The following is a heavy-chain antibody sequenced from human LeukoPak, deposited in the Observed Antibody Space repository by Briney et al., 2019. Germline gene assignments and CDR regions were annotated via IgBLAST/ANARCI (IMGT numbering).Heavy chain of an antibody. V-gene: IGHV3-66*01. CDR3: ARYDYGRSGFDY. Sequence: PGGSLRLSCAAFGFTVSTNDMTWVRQTPGKGLEWVSIMYSGGTTYYADSVKGRFSISRDNSKNTLYLQMNSLRAEDTAVYYCARYDYGRSGFDYWGQGTLVTVSS. CDR2: MYSGGTT. CDR1: GFTVSTND. D-gene: IGHD5-12*01. J-gene: IGHJ4*02.